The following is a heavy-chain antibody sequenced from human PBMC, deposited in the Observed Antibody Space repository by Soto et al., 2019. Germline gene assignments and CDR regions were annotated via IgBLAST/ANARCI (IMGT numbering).Heavy chain of an antibody. CDR2: ISGSDDST. J-gene: IGHJ4*02. D-gene: IGHD6-6*01. CDR1: GFTFSSYA. CDR3: AKRSSSSTFDY. Sequence: EVQLLESGGGLVQPGESLRLSCAASGFTFSSYAMSWVRQAPGKGLEWVSVISGSDDSTYYADSVKGRFTIPRDNSKNTLYLQMNSLRAGDTAVYYCAKRSSSSTFDYWGQGTLVTVSS. V-gene: IGHV3-23*01.